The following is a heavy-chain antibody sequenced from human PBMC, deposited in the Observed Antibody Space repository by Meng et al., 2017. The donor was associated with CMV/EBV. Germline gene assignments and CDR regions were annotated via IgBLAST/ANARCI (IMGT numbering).Heavy chain of an antibody. CDR2: ISWNSVSI. V-gene: IGHV3-9*01. CDR3: AKLQGSKDY. J-gene: IGHJ4*02. CDR1: GFPFDYHA. Sequence: GGSLRLSCTASGFPFDYHALNWVRQAAGKGLEWVAGISWNSVSIGYADSVKGRFTISRDDAKSSLYLQMNSLRTEDTAMYFCAKLQGSKDYWGQGTLVTVSS.